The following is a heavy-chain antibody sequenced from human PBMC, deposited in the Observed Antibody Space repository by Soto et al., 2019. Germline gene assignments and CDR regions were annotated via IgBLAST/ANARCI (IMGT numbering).Heavy chain of an antibody. Sequence: ASVKVSCKASGYTFTSYGISWVRQAPGQGLEWMGWISAYNGNTNYAQKLQGRVTMTTDTCTSTADMELRSLRSDDTAVYYCARDISTYYYDSSGYFPAAFDIWGQGNMVTVSS. V-gene: IGHV1-18*01. J-gene: IGHJ3*02. D-gene: IGHD3-22*01. CDR3: ARDISTYYYDSSGYFPAAFDI. CDR2: ISAYNGNT. CDR1: GYTFTSYG.